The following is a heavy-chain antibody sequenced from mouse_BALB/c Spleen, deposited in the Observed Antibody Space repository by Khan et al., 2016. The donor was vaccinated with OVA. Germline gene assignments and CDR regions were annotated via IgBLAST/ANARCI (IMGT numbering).Heavy chain of an antibody. CDR3: ARSATWSNSWFAY. J-gene: IGHJ3*01. V-gene: IGHV1S137*01. Sequence: QVQLQQSGPELVRPGVSVKISCKGSGYTFTDYAMHWVKQSHAKSLEWIGVISNYNGNTNYNQKFKGKATMTVDKSSSTAYMELARLTSEDSAIYYCARSATWSNSWFAYWGQGTLVTVSA. CDR1: GYTFTDYA. CDR2: ISNYNGNT. D-gene: IGHD1-2*01.